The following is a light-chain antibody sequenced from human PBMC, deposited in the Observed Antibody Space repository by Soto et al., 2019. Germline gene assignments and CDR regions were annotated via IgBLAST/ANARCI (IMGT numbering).Light chain of an antibody. CDR1: QSVCSN. CDR2: GAS. CDR3: QQYNNWPQT. J-gene: IGKJ1*01. Sequence: EIVMTQSPSTLSVSPGERATLSCRASQSVCSNLAWYQQKPGQAPRLLIYGASTRATGIPARFSGSGSGTEFTLTISSLQSEDFAVYYCQQYNNWPQTFGKGTKV. V-gene: IGKV3-15*01.